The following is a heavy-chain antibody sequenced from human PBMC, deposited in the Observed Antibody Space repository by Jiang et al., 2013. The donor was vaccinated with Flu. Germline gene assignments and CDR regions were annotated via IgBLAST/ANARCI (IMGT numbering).Heavy chain of an antibody. V-gene: IGHV1-69*01. CDR3: AAHVVVPAAFDY. J-gene: IGHJ4*02. Sequence: AQKFQGRVTITADESTSTAYMELSSLRSEDTAVYYCAAHVVVPAAFDYWGQGTLVTVSS. D-gene: IGHD2-2*01.